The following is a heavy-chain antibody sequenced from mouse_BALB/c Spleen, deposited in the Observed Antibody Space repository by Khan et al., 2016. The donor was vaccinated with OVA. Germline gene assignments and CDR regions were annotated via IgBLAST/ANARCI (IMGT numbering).Heavy chain of an antibody. CDR3: ARKMSTRYDGYYDAMDY. V-gene: IGHV1-7*01. CDR2: INPNTGYT. D-gene: IGHD2-14*01. CDR1: GYTFTTYW. Sequence: QVQLQQSGAELAKPGASVKMSCKASGYTFTTYWIHWLKQRPGQGLEWIGYINPNTGYTDYNQNFKDKATLTADKSSSTSYIQLNSLTSEDSAVYYCARKMSTRYDGYYDAMDYWGQGTSVTVSS. J-gene: IGHJ4*01.